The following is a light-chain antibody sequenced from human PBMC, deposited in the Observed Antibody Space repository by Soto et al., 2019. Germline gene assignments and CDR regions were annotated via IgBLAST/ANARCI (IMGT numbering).Light chain of an antibody. CDR2: DAS. CDR1: QSISSW. V-gene: IGKV1-5*01. J-gene: IGKJ1*01. CDR3: QQYNSYWT. Sequence: DIQMTQSPSTLSASVGDRVTITCRASQSISSWLAWYQQKPGKAPKLLIYDASSLESGVPSRFSGSGSGTEFTLTSSSLQPDDFATYYCQQYNSYWTFRQGTKVEIK.